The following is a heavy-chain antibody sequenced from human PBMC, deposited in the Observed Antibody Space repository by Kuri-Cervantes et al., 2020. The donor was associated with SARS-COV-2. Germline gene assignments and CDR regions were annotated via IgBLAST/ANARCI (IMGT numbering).Heavy chain of an antibody. D-gene: IGHD3-3*01. CDR3: ARAGTIFGVVIQNFDY. Sequence: SETLSLTCTVSDGSISTYYWSWIRQPPGKGLEWIGYIYYSGSTYYNPSLKSRVTISVDTSKNQFSLKLSSVTAADTAVYYCARAGTIFGVVIQNFDYWGQGTLVTVSS. J-gene: IGHJ4*02. CDR2: IYYSGST. V-gene: IGHV4-59*06. CDR1: DGSISTYY.